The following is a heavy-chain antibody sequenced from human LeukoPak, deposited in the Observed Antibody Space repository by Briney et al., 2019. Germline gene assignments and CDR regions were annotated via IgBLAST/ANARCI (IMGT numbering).Heavy chain of an antibody. CDR2: ISSSSSYI. Sequence: GGSLRLSCAASGFTFSSYSMNWVRQAPGKGLEWVSSISSSSSYIYYADSVKGRFTISRDNAKDTLYLQMNSLRAEDTAVYYCARVNSDGYYYYYYYMDVWGKGTTVTVSS. CDR3: ARVNSDGYYYYYYYMDV. V-gene: IGHV3-21*01. J-gene: IGHJ6*03. CDR1: GFTFSSYS. D-gene: IGHD5-18*01.